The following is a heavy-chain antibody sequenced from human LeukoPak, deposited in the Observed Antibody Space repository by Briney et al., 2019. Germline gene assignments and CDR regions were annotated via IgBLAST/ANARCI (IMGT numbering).Heavy chain of an antibody. J-gene: IGHJ2*01. CDR3: ARTSGWYGWSFDL. CDR1: GFTFSNSA. Sequence: GGSLRLSCAASGFTFSNSAMNWVRQAPGKGLEWVSYISSSSSTIYYADSVKGRFTISRDNAKNSLYLQMNSLRAEDTAVYYCARTSGWYGWSFDLWGRGTLVTVSS. CDR2: ISSSSSTI. V-gene: IGHV3-48*01. D-gene: IGHD6-19*01.